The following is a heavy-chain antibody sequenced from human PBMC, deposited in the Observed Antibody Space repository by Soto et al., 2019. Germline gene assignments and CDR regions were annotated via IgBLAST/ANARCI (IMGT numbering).Heavy chain of an antibody. Sequence: QVQLVESGGGVVQPGRSLRLSCAASGFTFSSYGMHWVRQAPGKGLEWVAVIWYDGSNKYYADSVKGRFTISRDNSKNTLYLQMNSLRAEDTAVYYCARDREIAVAGTGWFDPWSQGTLVTVSS. CDR2: IWYDGSNK. J-gene: IGHJ5*02. CDR3: ARDREIAVAGTGWFDP. D-gene: IGHD6-19*01. CDR1: GFTFSSYG. V-gene: IGHV3-33*01.